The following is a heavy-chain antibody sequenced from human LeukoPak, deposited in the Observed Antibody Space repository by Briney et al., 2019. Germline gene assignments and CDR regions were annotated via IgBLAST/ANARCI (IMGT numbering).Heavy chain of an antibody. Sequence: GEALKISFKGAGYRFTSYWIGWVRRMPGKGVEWMGIIYPGDSDTRYSPSFQGQVTISADKSISTAYLQWSSLKASDTAMYYCARLHGRYEQLWPFDPWGQGTLVTVSS. CDR2: IYPGDSDT. CDR1: GYRFTSYW. D-gene: IGHD5-18*01. CDR3: ARLHGRYEQLWPFDP. V-gene: IGHV5-51*01. J-gene: IGHJ5*02.